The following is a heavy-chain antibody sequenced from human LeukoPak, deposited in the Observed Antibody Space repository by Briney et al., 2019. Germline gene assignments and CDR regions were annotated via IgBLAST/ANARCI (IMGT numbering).Heavy chain of an antibody. CDR3: VAVASHYLRGGSCHYYIY. Sequence: GGSLRLSCAASSFDFIGTWMTWDRQAPGKGLEWVGRIKSNSAGGTADYAAPVQGRFTISRDDSKDTLYLQMNSLKTEDTAVYYCVAVASHYLRGGSCHYYIYWGQGTLVTVSS. CDR2: IKSNSAGGTA. J-gene: IGHJ4*02. V-gene: IGHV3-15*01. CDR1: SFDFIGTW. D-gene: IGHD2-2*01.